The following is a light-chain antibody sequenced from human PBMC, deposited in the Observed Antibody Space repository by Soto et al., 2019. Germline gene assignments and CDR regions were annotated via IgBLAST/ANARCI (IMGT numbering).Light chain of an antibody. CDR1: QSVSSY. J-gene: IGKJ5*01. CDR3: QQRSNWPPLT. V-gene: IGKV3-11*02. Sequence: EIVLTQSPATLSLSPGERATLSCRASQSVSSYLAWYQQKPGQAPRLLIYDASYSATGIPARLSGSGSGRAYTLTISSLEPEDFPVYYCQQRSNWPPLTFGQGTRLEIK. CDR2: DAS.